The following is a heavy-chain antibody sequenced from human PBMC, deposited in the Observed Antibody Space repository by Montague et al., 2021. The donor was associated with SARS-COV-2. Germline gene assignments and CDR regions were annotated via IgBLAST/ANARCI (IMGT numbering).Heavy chain of an antibody. CDR3: ARLLRSCTNGVCRTYYHYAMHV. CDR2: IYYSGST. J-gene: IGHJ6*02. CDR1: GGSISGYY. Sequence: SETLSLTCTVSGGSISGYYWSWIRQPPGKGLEWIGYIYYSGSTKYNPXLESRVTVSVDSSKNQVSLKLSSVTAADTAVYYCARLLRSCTNGVCRTYYHYAMHVWGQGTTVTVSS. V-gene: IGHV4-59*01. D-gene: IGHD2-8*01.